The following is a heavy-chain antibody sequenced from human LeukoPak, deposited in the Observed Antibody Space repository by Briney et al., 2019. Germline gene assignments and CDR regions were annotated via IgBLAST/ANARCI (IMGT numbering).Heavy chain of an antibody. J-gene: IGHJ4*02. V-gene: IGHV3-23*01. CDR2: ISGSGGST. Sequence: PSGGSLRLSCAASGFTFSSYSMNWVRQAPGKGLEWVSAISGSGGSTYYADSVKGRFTISRDNSKNTLYLQMNSLRAEDTAVYYCAKDRLLAHIYPPLLDYWGQGTLVTVSS. CDR1: GFTFSSYS. CDR3: AKDRLLAHIYPPLLDY. D-gene: IGHD3-16*01.